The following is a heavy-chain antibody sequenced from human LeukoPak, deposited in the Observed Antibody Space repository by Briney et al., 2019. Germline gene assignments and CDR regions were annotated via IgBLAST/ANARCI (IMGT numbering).Heavy chain of an antibody. CDR3: ARGRITIFGVADNWFDP. Sequence: GASVKVSCKASGYTFTSYDINWVRQATGQGLEWMGWMNPNSGNTGYAQKFQGRVTMTRNTSISTAYMELSSLRSEDTAVYYCARGRITIFGVADNWFDPRGQGTLVTVSS. D-gene: IGHD3-3*01. CDR1: GYTFTSYD. CDR2: MNPNSGNT. J-gene: IGHJ5*02. V-gene: IGHV1-8*01.